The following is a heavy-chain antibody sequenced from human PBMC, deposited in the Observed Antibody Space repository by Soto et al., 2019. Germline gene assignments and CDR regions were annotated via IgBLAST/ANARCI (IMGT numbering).Heavy chain of an antibody. J-gene: IGHJ1*01. V-gene: IGHV4-30-4*01. CDR3: AREPVEDATSGFDS. Sequence: PSEPMSLTCTVSGGSISSGDYYWSWIRQPPGKGLEWIGYIYYSGSTYYNPSLKSRVTISVDSSKNQFSLKLSSVTAADTAVYYWAREPVEDATSGFDSRGKGARVTVSS. D-gene: IGHD3-22*01. CDR1: GGSISSGDYY. CDR2: IYYSGST.